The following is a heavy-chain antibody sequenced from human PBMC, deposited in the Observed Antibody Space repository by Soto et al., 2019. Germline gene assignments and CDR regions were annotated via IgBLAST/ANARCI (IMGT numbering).Heavy chain of an antibody. D-gene: IGHD3-3*01. CDR2: IYYSGST. Sequence: SETLSLTCTVSGGSISSSSYYWGWIRQPPGKGLEWIGSIYYSGSTYYNPSLKSRVTISVDTSKNQFSLKLSSVTAADTAVYYCARHLLLEWLLMSCAFDIWGQGTMVTVSS. J-gene: IGHJ3*02. CDR1: GGSISSSSYY. CDR3: ARHLLLEWLLMSCAFDI. V-gene: IGHV4-39*01.